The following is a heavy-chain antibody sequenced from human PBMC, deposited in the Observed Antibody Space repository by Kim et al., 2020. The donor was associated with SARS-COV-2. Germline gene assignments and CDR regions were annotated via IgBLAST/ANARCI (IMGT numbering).Heavy chain of an antibody. J-gene: IGHJ4*02. CDR2: ISGDGGST. CDR1: GFTFDDYA. D-gene: IGHD6-19*01. CDR3: AKKGASGWYLDFDY. Sequence: GGSLRLSCAASGFTFDDYAMHWVRQAPGKGLEWVSLISGDGGSTYYADSVKGRFTISRDNSKNSLYLQMNSLRTEDTALYCCAKKGASGWYLDFDYWGQGTLVTVSS. V-gene: IGHV3-43*02.